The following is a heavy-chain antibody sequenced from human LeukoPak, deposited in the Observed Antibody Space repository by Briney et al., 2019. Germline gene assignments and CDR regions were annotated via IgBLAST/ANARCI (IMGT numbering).Heavy chain of an antibody. D-gene: IGHD5-18*01. CDR1: GYTFTSYG. J-gene: IGHJ4*02. V-gene: IGHV1-18*01. CDR2: ISAYNGNT. CDR3: ARDLDGRGTAMVRRFDY. Sequence: GASVKVSCKASGYTFTSYGISWVRQAPGQGLEWMGWISAYNGNTNYAQKLQGRVTMTTDTSTSTAYMELRSLRSDDTAVYYCARDLDGRGTAMVRRFDYWGQGTLVTVSS.